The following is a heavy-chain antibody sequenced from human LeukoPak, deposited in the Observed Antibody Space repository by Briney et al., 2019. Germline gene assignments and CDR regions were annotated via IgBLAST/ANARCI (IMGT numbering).Heavy chain of an antibody. CDR2: INPNSGGT. CDR3: ARGDILTGYYNYHFDY. V-gene: IGHV1-2*02. Sequence: ASVKVSCKASGYTFTGYYMHWVRQAPGQGLEWMGWINPNSGGTNYAQKFQGRVTMTRDTSISTAYMELSRLRSDDTAVYYCARGDILTGYYNYHFDYWGQGTLVTVSS. CDR1: GYTFTGYY. J-gene: IGHJ4*02. D-gene: IGHD3-9*01.